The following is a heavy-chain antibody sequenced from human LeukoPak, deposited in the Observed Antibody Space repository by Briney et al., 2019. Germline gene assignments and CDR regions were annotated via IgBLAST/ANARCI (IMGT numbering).Heavy chain of an antibody. J-gene: IGHJ5*02. CDR3: ARDPASIYWFDP. CDR2: IWYDGSNK. Sequence: GGSLRLSCAASGFTFSSYGMHWVRQASGKGLEWVAVIWYDGSNKYYADSVKGRFTISRDNSKNTLYLQMNSLRAEDTAVYYCARDPASIYWFDPWGQGTLVTVSS. V-gene: IGHV3-33*01. CDR1: GFTFSSYG.